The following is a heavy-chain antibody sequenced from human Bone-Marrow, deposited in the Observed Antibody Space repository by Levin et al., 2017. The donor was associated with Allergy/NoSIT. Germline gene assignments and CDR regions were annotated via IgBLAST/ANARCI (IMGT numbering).Heavy chain of an antibody. Sequence: GESLKISCAASGFTFSSYSMNWVRQAPGKGLEWVSSISSSSSYIYYADSVKGRFTISRDNAKNSLYLQTNSLRAEDTAVYYCAREVGGRYYNGADYWGQGTLVTVSS. J-gene: IGHJ4*02. CDR2: ISSSSSYI. CDR1: GFTFSSYS. D-gene: IGHD3-10*01. CDR3: AREVGGRYYNGADY. V-gene: IGHV3-21*01.